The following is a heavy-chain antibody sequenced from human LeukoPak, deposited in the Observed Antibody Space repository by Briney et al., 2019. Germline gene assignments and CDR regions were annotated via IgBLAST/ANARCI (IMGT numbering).Heavy chain of an antibody. V-gene: IGHV3-9*01. CDR1: GFTFDDYA. D-gene: IGHD3-10*01. Sequence: PGRSLRLSCAASGFTFDDYAMHWVRQAPGKGLEWVSGISWNSGSIGYADSVKGRFTISRDNAKNSLYLQMNSLRAEDTAVYYCAKGDGPLWFGEGPGDAFDIWGQGTMVTVSS. CDR3: AKGDGPLWFGEGPGDAFDI. CDR2: ISWNSGSI. J-gene: IGHJ3*02.